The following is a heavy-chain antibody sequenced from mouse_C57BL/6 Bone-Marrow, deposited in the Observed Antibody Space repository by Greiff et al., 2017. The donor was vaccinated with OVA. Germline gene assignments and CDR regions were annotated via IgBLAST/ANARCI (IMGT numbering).Heavy chain of an antibody. CDR1: GYTFTSYG. Sequence: VKLMESGAELARPGASVKLSCKASGYTFTSYGISWVKQRTGQGLEWIGEIYPRSGNTYYNEKLKGKATLTADKSSSTAYMELRSLTSEDSAVYFCARATTVVEAAYYFDYWGQGTTLTVSS. D-gene: IGHD1-1*01. J-gene: IGHJ2*01. CDR2: IYPRSGNT. V-gene: IGHV1-81*01. CDR3: ARATTVVEAAYYFDY.